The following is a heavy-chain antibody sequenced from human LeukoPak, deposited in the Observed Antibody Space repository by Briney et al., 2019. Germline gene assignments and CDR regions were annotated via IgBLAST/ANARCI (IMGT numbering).Heavy chain of an antibody. Sequence: GGSLRLSCAASGFTFSSYAMHWVRQAPGKGLEWVAVISYDGSNKYYADSVKGRFTISRDNSKNTLYLQMNSLRAEDTAVYYCARDPAHSGWYAYCFDYWGQGTLVTVSS. CDR3: ARDPAHSGWYAYCFDY. J-gene: IGHJ4*02. D-gene: IGHD6-19*01. V-gene: IGHV3-30-3*01. CDR2: ISYDGSNK. CDR1: GFTFSSYA.